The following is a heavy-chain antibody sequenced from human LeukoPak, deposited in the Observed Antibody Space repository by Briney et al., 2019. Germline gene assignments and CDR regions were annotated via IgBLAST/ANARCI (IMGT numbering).Heavy chain of an antibody. CDR2: INHSGST. V-gene: IGHV4-34*01. J-gene: IGHJ4*02. CDR3: ALAGVGATGDY. CDR1: GGSFRGYY. Sequence: SETLSLTCAVYGGSFRGYYLSWIRQPPRKGLEWIWEINHSGSTNYNPPLKSRVTISVDTSKNQFSLKLSSVTAADTAVYYCALAGVGATGDYWGQGTLVTVSS. D-gene: IGHD1-26*01.